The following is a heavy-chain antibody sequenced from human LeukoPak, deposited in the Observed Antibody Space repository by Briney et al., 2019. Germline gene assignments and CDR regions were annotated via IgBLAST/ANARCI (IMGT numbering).Heavy chain of an antibody. D-gene: IGHD1-26*01. J-gene: IGHJ5*02. CDR2: IDKKDNFYAT. CDR1: GFTFSGSA. CDR3: TRDSGTYNWLDP. V-gene: IGHV3-73*01. Sequence: GGSLKLSCAASGFTFSGSAIHWVRQSSGKGLEWVGHIDKKDNFYATTSAASVTGRFTISRDDSKNTAYLQMNSLKTEDTALYYCTRDSGTYNWLDPWRQGTLVTVSS.